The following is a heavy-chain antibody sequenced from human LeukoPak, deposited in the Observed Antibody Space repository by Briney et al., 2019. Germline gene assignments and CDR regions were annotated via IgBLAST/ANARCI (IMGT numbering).Heavy chain of an antibody. CDR2: ISAYNGNT. Sequence: ASVKVSCKASGYTFTSYGISWVRQAPGQGVEWMGWISAYNGNTNYAQKLQGRVTMTTDTSTSTAYMELRSLRSDDTAVYYCARVDIVVVVAANWFDPWGQGTLVTVSS. CDR3: ARVDIVVVVAANWFDP. V-gene: IGHV1-18*01. CDR1: GYTFTSYG. J-gene: IGHJ5*02. D-gene: IGHD2-15*01.